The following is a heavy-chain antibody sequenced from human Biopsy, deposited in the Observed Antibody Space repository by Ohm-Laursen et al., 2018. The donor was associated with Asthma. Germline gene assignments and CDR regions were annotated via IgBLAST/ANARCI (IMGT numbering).Heavy chain of an antibody. J-gene: IGHJ4*02. CDR3: AKDVFPGWELRRGPDY. D-gene: IGHD1-26*01. V-gene: IGHV3-30*18. Sequence: SLRLSCAATGFTFRNFGMHWVRQAPGKGLEWVAVISFDGSNKNYTDSVKGRFTISRDNSRNTLHLQMNSLRAEDTAVYYCAKDVFPGWELRRGPDYWGQGTLVTVSS. CDR1: GFTFRNFG. CDR2: ISFDGSNK.